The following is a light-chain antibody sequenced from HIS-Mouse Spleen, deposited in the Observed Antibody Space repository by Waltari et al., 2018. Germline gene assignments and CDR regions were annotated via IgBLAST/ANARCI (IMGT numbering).Light chain of an antibody. J-gene: IGKJ4*01. CDR3: QQYNNWPPLT. Sequence: EIVMTQSPATLSVSQGERATRSCRASQSVSSNLAWYQQKPGQAPRLLIYGASTRATGIPARFSGSGSGTEFTLTISSLQSEDFAVYYCQQYNNWPPLTFGGGTKVEIK. CDR2: GAS. V-gene: IGKV3-15*01. CDR1: QSVSSN.